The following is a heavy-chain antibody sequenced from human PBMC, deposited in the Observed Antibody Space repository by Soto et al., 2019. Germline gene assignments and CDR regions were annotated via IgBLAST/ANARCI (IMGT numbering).Heavy chain of an antibody. CDR3: ARGGIVVVPAAIYYFDY. J-gene: IGHJ4*02. CDR2: INPSGGST. V-gene: IGHV1-46*02. Sequence: ASVKFSCKASGYTFNSYYMQCVRQDPRQGLEWMGIINPSGGSTSYAQKFQGRVTMTRDTSTSTVYMELSSLRSEDTAVYYCARGGIVVVPAAIYYFDYWGQGTLVTVSS. D-gene: IGHD2-2*01. CDR1: GYTFNSYY.